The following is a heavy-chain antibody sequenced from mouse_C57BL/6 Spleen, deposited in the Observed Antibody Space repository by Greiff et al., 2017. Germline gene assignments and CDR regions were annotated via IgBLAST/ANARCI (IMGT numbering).Heavy chain of an antibody. J-gene: IGHJ2*01. CDR3: ARLNTTVVADYVDY. V-gene: IGHV8-12*01. CDR1: GFSLSTSGMG. CDR2: IYWDDDK. D-gene: IGHD1-1*01. Sequence: QVTLNESGPGILQSSQTLSLTCSFSGFSLSTSGMGVSWIRQPSGKGLEWLAHIYWDDDKRYNPSLKSRLTISKDTSRNQVFLKITSVDTADTATYYCARLNTTVVADYVDYWGQGTTLTVSS.